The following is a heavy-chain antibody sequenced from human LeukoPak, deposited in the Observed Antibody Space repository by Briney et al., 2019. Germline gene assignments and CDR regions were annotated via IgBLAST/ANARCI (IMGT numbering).Heavy chain of an antibody. Sequence: GGSLRLSCAASGFTFSSYGMHWVRQAPGKGLEWVAFIRYDGSNKYYADSVKGRFTISRDNSKNTLYLQMNSLRAEDTAVYYCAKDLEGYYDSSGYSYWGQGTLVTVSS. CDR3: AKDLEGYYDSSGYSY. V-gene: IGHV3-30*02. D-gene: IGHD3-22*01. CDR1: GFTFSSYG. J-gene: IGHJ4*02. CDR2: IRYDGSNK.